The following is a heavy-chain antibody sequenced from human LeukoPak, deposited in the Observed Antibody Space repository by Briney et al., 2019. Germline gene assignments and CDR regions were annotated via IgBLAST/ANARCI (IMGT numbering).Heavy chain of an antibody. J-gene: IGHJ5*02. V-gene: IGHV1-18*01. CDR3: ARDPRYCSGGSCYFRPNNWFDP. D-gene: IGHD2-15*01. CDR2: ISAYNGNT. CDR1: GYTFTSYG. Sequence: ASVTVSCTASGYTFTSYGISWVRQAPGQGLEWMGWISAYNGNTNYAQKLQGRVTMTTDTSTSTAYMELRSLRSDDTAVYYCARDPRYCSGGSCYFRPNNWFDPWGQGTLVTVSS.